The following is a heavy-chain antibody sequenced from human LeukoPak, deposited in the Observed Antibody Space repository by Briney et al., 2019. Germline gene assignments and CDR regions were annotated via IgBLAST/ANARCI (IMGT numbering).Heavy chain of an antibody. V-gene: IGHV4-59*01. CDR1: GGSISNYY. J-gene: IGHJ4*02. CDR2: IYYSGGT. Sequence: SETLSLTCTVSGGSISNYYWIWIRQPPGRGLEWIGYIYYSGGTNYNPSLKSRVTISVDTSKNQFSLKLSSVTAADTAVYYCARQYSSNWYTYWGQGTLVTVSS. CDR3: ARQYSSNWYTY. D-gene: IGHD6-13*01.